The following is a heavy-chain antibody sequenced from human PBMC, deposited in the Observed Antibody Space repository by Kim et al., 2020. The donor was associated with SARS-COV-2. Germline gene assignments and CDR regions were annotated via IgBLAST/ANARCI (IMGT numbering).Heavy chain of an antibody. Sequence: NPSLKSRVTISVDTSKNQFSLKLSSVTAADTAVYYCARGITIFGVVILDYWGQGTLVTVSS. J-gene: IGHJ4*02. D-gene: IGHD3-3*01. CDR3: ARGITIFGVVILDY. V-gene: IGHV4-34*01.